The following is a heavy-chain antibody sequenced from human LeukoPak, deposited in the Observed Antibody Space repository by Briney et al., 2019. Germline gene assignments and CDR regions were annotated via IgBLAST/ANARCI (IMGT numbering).Heavy chain of an antibody. CDR1: GFTFRSYW. V-gene: IGHV3-74*01. CDR3: ARDLRVVITGSFDS. D-gene: IGHD3-22*01. J-gene: IGHJ4*02. CDR2: INGDGSST. Sequence: PGGSLRLSCAASGFTFRSYWMHWVRQAPGTGLVWVSHINGDGSSTTYADSVKGRFTISRDTAKNTLYLQMNSLRAEDTALYYCARDLRVVITGSFDSWGQGTLVTVSS.